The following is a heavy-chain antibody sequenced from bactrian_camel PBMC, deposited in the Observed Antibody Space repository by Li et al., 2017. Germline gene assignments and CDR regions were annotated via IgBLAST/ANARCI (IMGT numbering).Heavy chain of an antibody. Sequence: HVQLVESGGGSVQAGGALRLSCAASAHVVEHWYMGWFRQAPGEEREGVAAIHSDGTTSYQNSVKGRFTISQDYGKKTLYLQMNSLKIEDTAVYYCAADRYGGSWNLGALCVRTEQKHNYWGQGTQVTVS. CDR2: IHSDGTT. V-gene: IGHV3S53*01. J-gene: IGHJ4*01. CDR1: AHVVEHWY. CDR3: AADRYGGSWNLGALCVRTEQKHNY. D-gene: IGHD6*01.